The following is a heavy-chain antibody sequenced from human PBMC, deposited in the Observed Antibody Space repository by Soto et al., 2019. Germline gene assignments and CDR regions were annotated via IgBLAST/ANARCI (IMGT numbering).Heavy chain of an antibody. J-gene: IGHJ4*02. CDR1: GYTFTGYA. V-gene: IGHV1-3*05. D-gene: IGHD3-10*01. CDR2: INAGNGNT. Sequence: QVQLVQSGAEEKKPGASVKVSCKASGYTFTGYAMHWVRQAPGQRLEWMGWINAGNGNTKYSQKFQGRVTITRDTXXXXXYXXXXXXXXXXXAVYYCARAVXVPADFDYWGQGTLVTVSS. CDR3: ARAVXVPADFDY.